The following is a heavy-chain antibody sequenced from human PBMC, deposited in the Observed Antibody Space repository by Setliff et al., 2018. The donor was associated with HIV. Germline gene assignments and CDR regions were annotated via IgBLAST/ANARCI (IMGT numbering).Heavy chain of an antibody. CDR2: IYYSGST. D-gene: IGHD1-7*01. V-gene: IGHV4-38-2*01. J-gene: IGHJ5*01. CDR1: GYSIRSGYY. Sequence: SETLSLTCAVSGYSIRSGYYWGWIRQPPGKGLEWIGSIYYSGSTNYNPSLKSRVTISVDTSKNQFSLKLNSVTAADTAVYYCARVRLELRQYWFDSWGQGSPVTVSS. CDR3: ARVRLELRQYWFDS.